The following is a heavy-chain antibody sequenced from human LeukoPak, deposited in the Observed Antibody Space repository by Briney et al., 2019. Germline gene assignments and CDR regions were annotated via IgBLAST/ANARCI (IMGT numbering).Heavy chain of an antibody. Sequence: GGSLRLSCVVSGFSISDYWMHWVRQVPGKGLLWVSRSDHSGTVYADSVKGGCTASSDNAKDTMHLQMNTLSPDDTAVYYCARDRPHNWFDPWGQGTLVTVSS. CDR2: SDHSGT. V-gene: IGHV3-74*01. J-gene: IGHJ5*02. CDR3: ARDRPHNWFDP. CDR1: GFSISDYW.